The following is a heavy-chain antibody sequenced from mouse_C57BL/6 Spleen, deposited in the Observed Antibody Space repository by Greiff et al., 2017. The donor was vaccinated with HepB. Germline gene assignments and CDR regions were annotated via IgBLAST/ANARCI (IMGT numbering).Heavy chain of an antibody. V-gene: IGHV1-69*01. D-gene: IGHD1-1*01. CDR3: ARGHYGSSYDY. Sequence: QVHVKQPGAELVMPGASVKLSCKASGYTFTSYWMHWVKQRPGQGLEWIGEIDPSDSYTNYNQKFKGKSTLTVDKSSSTAYMQLSSLTSEDSAVYYCARGHYGSSYDYWGQGTTLTVSS. J-gene: IGHJ2*01. CDR1: GYTFTSYW. CDR2: IDPSDSYT.